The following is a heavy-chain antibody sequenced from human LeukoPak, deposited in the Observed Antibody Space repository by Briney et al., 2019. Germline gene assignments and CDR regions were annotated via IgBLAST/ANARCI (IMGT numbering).Heavy chain of an antibody. D-gene: IGHD2-2*02. CDR1: GGVFTTYA. CDR3: ATDPAVRYCSSTSCYSVDY. V-gene: IGHV1-69*04. J-gene: IGHJ4*02. Sequence: ASVKVSCKASGGVFTTYAVCWVRQAPGQGLEWMGSIIPFLGTTIYAQKFQGRVTMTEDTSTDTAYMELSSLRSEDTAVYYCATDPAVRYCSSTSCYSVDYWGQGTLVTVSS. CDR2: IIPFLGTT.